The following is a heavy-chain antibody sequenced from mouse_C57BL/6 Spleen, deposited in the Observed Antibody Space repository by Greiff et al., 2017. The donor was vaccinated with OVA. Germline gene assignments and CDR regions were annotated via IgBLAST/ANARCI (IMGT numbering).Heavy chain of an antibody. CDR3: ARYDGYYERNYFDY. CDR1: GFSLTSYG. J-gene: IGHJ2*01. V-gene: IGHV2-2*01. Sequence: QVQLQQSGPGLVQPSQSLSITCTVSGFSLTSYGVHWVRQSPGKGLEWLGVIWSGGSTDYNAAFISRLSISKDNSKSQVFFKMNSLQADDTAIYYCARYDGYYERNYFDYWGQGTTLTVSS. CDR2: IWSGGST. D-gene: IGHD2-3*01.